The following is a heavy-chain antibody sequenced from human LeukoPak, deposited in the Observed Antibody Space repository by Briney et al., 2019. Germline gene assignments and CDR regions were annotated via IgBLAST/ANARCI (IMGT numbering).Heavy chain of an antibody. V-gene: IGHV1-8*03. Sequence: ASVKDSCKASGYTFTSYDINCVRQATGQGREWMGWMNPNRGNTGYAQKFQGRDTITRNTSIRTAYMELSNMRAEDTAVYYCARVPSGSYNLDYWGQGTLVTVSS. CDR3: ARVPSGSYNLDY. D-gene: IGHD1-26*01. CDR2: MNPNRGNT. J-gene: IGHJ4*02. CDR1: GYTFTSYD.